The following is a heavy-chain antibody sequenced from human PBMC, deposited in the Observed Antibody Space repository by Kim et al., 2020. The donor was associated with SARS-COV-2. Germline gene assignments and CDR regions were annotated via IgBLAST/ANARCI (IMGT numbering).Heavy chain of an antibody. CDR1: GFTFSSYW. CDR2: INSDGSST. D-gene: IGHD3-22*01. J-gene: IGHJ4*02. V-gene: IGHV3-74*01. Sequence: GGSLRLSCAASGFTFSSYWMHWVRQAPGKGLVWVSRINSDGSSTSYADSVKGRFTISRDNANNTLYLQMNSLRAEDTAVYYCASDYYYDSSGFDYWGQGTLVTVSS. CDR3: ASDYYYDSSGFDY.